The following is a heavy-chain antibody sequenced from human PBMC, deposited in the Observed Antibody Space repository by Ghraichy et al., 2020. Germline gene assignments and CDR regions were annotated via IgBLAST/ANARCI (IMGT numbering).Heavy chain of an antibody. D-gene: IGHD2-15*01. V-gene: IGHV4-38-2*02. CDR3: ARGVAAIDPTPFDY. Sequence: SETLSLTCTVSGYSISSGYYWGWIRPPPGKGLEWIGSIYHSGSTYYNPSLKSRVTISVDTTKNKFSLKLSSVTAADTAVYYCARGVAAIDPTPFDYWGQGTRVTVSS. CDR2: IYHSGST. CDR1: GYSISSGYY. J-gene: IGHJ4*02.